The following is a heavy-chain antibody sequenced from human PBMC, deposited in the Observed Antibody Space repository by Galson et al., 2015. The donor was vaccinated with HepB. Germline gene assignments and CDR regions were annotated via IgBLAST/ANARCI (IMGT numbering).Heavy chain of an antibody. CDR1: GDSVSNNNAA. CDR2: TYYRAKWYN. J-gene: IGHJ6*02. V-gene: IGHV6-1*01. Sequence: CAISGDSVSNNNAAWNWIRESPSRGLEWLGRTYYRAKWYNDYAESVRSRITINPDTSKNQVSLHLNSVTPEDTATYYCAKVTGTIYYYGLDVWGQGTTVTVS. D-gene: IGHD1-20*01. CDR3: AKVTGTIYYYGLDV.